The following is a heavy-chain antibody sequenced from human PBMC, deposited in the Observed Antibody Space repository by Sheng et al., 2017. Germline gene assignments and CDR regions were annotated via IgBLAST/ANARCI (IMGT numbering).Heavy chain of an antibody. D-gene: IGHD2-2*01. J-gene: IGHJ5*02. CDR2: IYYSGST. Sequence: QLQLQESGPGLVKPSETLSLTCTVSGGSISSSSYYWGWIRQPPGKGLEWIGSIYYSGSTYYNPSLKSRVTISVDTSKNQFSLKLSSVTAADTAVYYCARGRGPWVPAATVWFDPVGPGNPGPPSP. CDR1: GGSISSSSYY. V-gene: IGHV4-39*07. CDR3: ARGRGPWVPAATVWFDP.